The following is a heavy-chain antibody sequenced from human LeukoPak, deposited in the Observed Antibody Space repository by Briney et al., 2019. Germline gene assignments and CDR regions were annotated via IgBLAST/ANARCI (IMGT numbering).Heavy chain of an antibody. V-gene: IGHV4-59*01. CDR2: IYYSGST. CDR1: GGSISSYY. CDR3: ARSNSSGYYYYYYYMDV. D-gene: IGHD3-22*01. J-gene: IGHJ6*03. Sequence: SETLSLTCTVSGGSISSYYWSWIRQPPGKGLEWIGYIYYSGSTNYKPSLKSRVTISVDTSKSQFSLKLSSVTAADTAVYYCARSNSSGYYYYYYYMDVWGKGTTVTVSS.